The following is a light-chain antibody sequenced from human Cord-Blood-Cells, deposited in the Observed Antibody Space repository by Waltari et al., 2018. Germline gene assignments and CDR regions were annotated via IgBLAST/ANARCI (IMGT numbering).Light chain of an antibody. J-gene: IGLJ1*01. Sequence: QSALTQPASVSGSTGQSITISCTVTSSDVGGYNYVSWYQQHPGKAPKLMIYEVSNRPSGVSNRFSGSKSGNTASLTISGLQAEDEADYYCSSYTSSSTLVFGTGTKVTVL. CDR2: EVS. CDR1: SSDVGGYNY. V-gene: IGLV2-14*01. CDR3: SSYTSSSTLV.